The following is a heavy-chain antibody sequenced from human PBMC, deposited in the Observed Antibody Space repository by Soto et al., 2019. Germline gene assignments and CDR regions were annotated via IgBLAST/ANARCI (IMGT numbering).Heavy chain of an antibody. D-gene: IGHD2-8*01. CDR2: ISGSGGRP. V-gene: IGHV3-23*01. CDR1: GFTFSSYA. Sequence: GGSLSLSCAASGFTFSSYAMSWVRQAPGKGLEWVSAISGSGGRPYYADSVKGRFTISRDNSKNTLHLQMNSLRADDTAVYYCAKLDIVLMVYAPGFPGAFDIWGQGTMVTVSS. CDR3: AKLDIVLMVYAPGFPGAFDI. J-gene: IGHJ3*02.